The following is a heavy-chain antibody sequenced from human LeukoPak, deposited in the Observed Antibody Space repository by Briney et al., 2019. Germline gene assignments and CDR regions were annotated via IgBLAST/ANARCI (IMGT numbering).Heavy chain of an antibody. CDR1: GGSISDYY. J-gene: IGHJ6*02. CDR3: ARAPSPEHSYPSSPWDYYYAPDA. Sequence: SETLSLTCTVSGGSISDYYWSGIGQPPGKGREWIGYIYDSGGANYNPSLKSGVTISVDTSKNQCCLMLRSVSAAPTAVYYCARAPSPEHSYPSSPWDYYYAPDAWGHGTTVTVSS. CDR2: IYDSGGA. V-gene: IGHV4-59*01. D-gene: IGHD3-22*01.